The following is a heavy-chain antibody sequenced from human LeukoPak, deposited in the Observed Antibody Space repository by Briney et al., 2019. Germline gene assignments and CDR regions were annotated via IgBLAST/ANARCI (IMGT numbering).Heavy chain of an antibody. CDR1: GGSVDTYY. D-gene: IGHD6-6*01. CDR3: ARDRSDTIFDY. CDR2: IHYSGST. J-gene: IGHJ4*02. Sequence: SETLSLTCTVSGGSVDTYYWSWIRQPPGKGLEWIGYIHYSGSTNYNPSLKSRVSISVDTSKNQFSLKLSSVTAADTAVYYCARDRSDTIFDYWGQGTLVTVSS. V-gene: IGHV4-59*02.